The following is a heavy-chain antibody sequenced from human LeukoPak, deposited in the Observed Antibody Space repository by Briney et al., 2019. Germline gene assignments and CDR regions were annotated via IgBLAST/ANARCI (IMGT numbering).Heavy chain of an antibody. CDR2: ISGSGGTT. CDR1: GFTFSSYG. CDR3: ARTPDPDYYDSSGYYLRYFDY. J-gene: IGHJ4*02. Sequence: GGSLRLSCAASGFTFSSYGMSWVRQAPGKGLEWVSAISGSGGTTYYADSVKGRFTISRDNAKNTLYLQMNSLRAEDTAVYYCARTPDPDYYDSSGYYLRYFDYWGQGTLVTVSS. D-gene: IGHD3-22*01. V-gene: IGHV3-23*01.